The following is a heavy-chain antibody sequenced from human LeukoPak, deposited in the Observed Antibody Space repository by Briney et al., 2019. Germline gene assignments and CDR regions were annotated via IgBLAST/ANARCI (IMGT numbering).Heavy chain of an antibody. CDR2: INPNSGGT. CDR1: GYSFTSYD. J-gene: IGHJ4*02. CDR3: ARGDSSGYYYVWFDY. D-gene: IGHD3-22*01. Sequence: ASVKVSCKASGYSFTSYDINWVRQATGQGLEWMGWINPNSGGTNYAQKFQGRVTMTRDTSISTAYMELSRLRSDDTAVYYCARGDSSGYYYVWFDYWGQGTLVTVSS. V-gene: IGHV1-2*02.